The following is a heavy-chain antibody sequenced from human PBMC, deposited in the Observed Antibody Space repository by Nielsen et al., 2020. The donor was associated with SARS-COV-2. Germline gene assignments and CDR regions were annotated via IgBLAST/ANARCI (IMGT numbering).Heavy chain of an antibody. CDR3: TKGAQLGDY. Sequence: GESLKISYAASGITFRSYGMHWVRQAPGKGLEWVTFISYDGSVKYYADSVKGRFTISTDLSNNTLYLQMNSLRVEDTAIYYCTKGAQLGDYWGQGTLVTVSS. CDR1: GITFRSYG. J-gene: IGHJ4*02. V-gene: IGHV3-30*18. D-gene: IGHD6-13*01. CDR2: ISYDGSVK.